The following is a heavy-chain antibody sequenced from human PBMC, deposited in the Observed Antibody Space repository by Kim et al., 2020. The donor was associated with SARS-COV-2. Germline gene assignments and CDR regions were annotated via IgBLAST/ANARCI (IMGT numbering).Heavy chain of an antibody. V-gene: IGHV3-23*03. CDR1: GFTFSNYV. Sequence: GGSLRLSCAASGFTFSNYVVNWVRQTPGKGLEWVSLVTGDGNTAHYVDSVNGRFTISRDNSKNTLYLQMNSLRAEDAAVCYCATGNTYYEYGGQGALVTVSS. D-gene: IGHD3-22*01. CDR2: VTGDGNTA. CDR3: ATGNTYYEY. J-gene: IGHJ4*02.